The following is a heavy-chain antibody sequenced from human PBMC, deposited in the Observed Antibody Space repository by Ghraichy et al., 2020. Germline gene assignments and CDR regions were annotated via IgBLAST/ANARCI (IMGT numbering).Heavy chain of an antibody. CDR2: INHSGST. Sequence: SETLSLTCAVYGGSFSGYYWSWIRQPPGKGLEWIGEINHSGSTNYNPSLKSRVTISVDTSKNQFSLKLSSVTAADTAVYYCARRRGYCSGGSCYSDYWGQGTLVTVSS. CDR1: GGSFSGYY. D-gene: IGHD2-15*01. J-gene: IGHJ4*02. V-gene: IGHV4-34*01. CDR3: ARRRGYCSGGSCYSDY.